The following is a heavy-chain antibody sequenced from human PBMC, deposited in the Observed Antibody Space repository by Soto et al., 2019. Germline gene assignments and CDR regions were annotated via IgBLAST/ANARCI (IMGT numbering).Heavy chain of an antibody. D-gene: IGHD3-9*01. CDR2: ISYDGSNK. J-gene: IGHJ6*04. V-gene: IGHV3-30*03. Sequence: GGSLRLSCAAAGFTFSSYGMHRVRQAPGKGLEWVAVISYDGSNKYYPDSVKGRFTISRDNAKNSLYLQMNSLSAEATPVYDRARDVALVAAFYYYAVDVWGDGTRVTVAS. CDR3: ARDVALVAAFYYYAVDV. CDR1: GFTFSSYG.